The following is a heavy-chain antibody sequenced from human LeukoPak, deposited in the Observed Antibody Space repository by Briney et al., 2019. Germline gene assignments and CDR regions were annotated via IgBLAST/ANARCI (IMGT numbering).Heavy chain of an antibody. CDR1: GYTFTNYY. V-gene: IGHV1-46*01. J-gene: IGHJ5*02. D-gene: IGHD3-10*01. CDR2: INPTGGST. CDR3: ARDRGGMVQANWFDP. Sequence: GASVKVSCKASGYTFTNYYMHWVRQAPGEGLEWMGIINPTGGSTSYAQKFQGRVTITADESTSTAYMELSSLRSEDTAVYYCARDRGGMVQANWFDPWGQGTLVTVSS.